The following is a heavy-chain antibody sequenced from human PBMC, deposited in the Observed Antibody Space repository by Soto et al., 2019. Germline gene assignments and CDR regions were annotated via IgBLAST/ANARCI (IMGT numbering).Heavy chain of an antibody. Sequence: PSETLSLTCTVSGGSISSSSYYWGWIRQPPGKGLEWIGSIYYSGSTYYNPSLKSRVTISVDTSKNQVSLNLSSVTAADTAVYYCARPGGYCSGGSCFPQYYFDYWGQGTLVTVSS. CDR2: IYYSGST. V-gene: IGHV4-39*01. CDR1: GGSISSSSYY. J-gene: IGHJ4*02. D-gene: IGHD2-15*01. CDR3: ARPGGYCSGGSCFPQYYFDY.